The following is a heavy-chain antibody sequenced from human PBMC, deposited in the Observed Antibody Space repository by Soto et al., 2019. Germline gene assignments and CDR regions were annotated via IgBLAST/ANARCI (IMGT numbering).Heavy chain of an antibody. Sequence: SGPTLVNPTQTLTLTCALSGFSVSARGVGVGWIRQPPGKALEWLAIIYWNDDKLYRPSLQSRLTITKDTSKNQVVLTMTHMDPVDTATYYCAPSPWGAAPDYWGQGTPVTVSS. CDR2: IYWNDDK. V-gene: IGHV2-5*01. J-gene: IGHJ4*02. D-gene: IGHD3-16*01. CDR3: APSPWGAAPDY. CDR1: GFSVSARGVG.